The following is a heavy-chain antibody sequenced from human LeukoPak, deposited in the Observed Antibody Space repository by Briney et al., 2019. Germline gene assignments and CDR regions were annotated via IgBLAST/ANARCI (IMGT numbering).Heavy chain of an antibody. CDR1: TGSISSYY. CDR2: VYNRGGT. Sequence: PSETLSLTCIVSTGSISSYYWSWLRQPPGKGLEWIGYVYNRGGTNYNPSLRSRVTISLDTSWNQFSLKLSSVTAADTAVYFCARDYRGFTPGWFDDWGQGTPVTVSS. J-gene: IGHJ4*02. D-gene: IGHD3-16*02. CDR3: ARDYRGFTPGWFDD. V-gene: IGHV4-59*01.